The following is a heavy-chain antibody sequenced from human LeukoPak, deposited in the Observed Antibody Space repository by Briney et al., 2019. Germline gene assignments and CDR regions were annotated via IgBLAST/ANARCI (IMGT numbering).Heavy chain of an antibody. J-gene: IGHJ5*01. CDR2: ISGNSGNT. CDR3: ARDGVYSTNRFDF. CDR1: RYTLTIYS. V-gene: IGHV1-18*01. D-gene: IGHD6-13*01. Sequence: ASVKVSSKPSRYTLTIYSISWVPPAPRQGLEWMGWISGNSGNTNYAQKLQVRVTMTTDTSTSTAYMELRSLGSDDTAVYYCARDGVYSTNRFDFWGQGTLVSVSS.